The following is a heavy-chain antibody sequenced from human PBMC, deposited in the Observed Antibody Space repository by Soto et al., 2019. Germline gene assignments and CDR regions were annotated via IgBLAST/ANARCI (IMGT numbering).Heavy chain of an antibody. CDR1: GFTFSSYA. CDR2: ISSNGGST. D-gene: IGHD6-13*01. J-gene: IGHJ4*02. Sequence: GGSLRLSCSASGFTFSSYAMHWVRQAPGKGLEHVSAISSNGGSTYYADSVKGRFTISRDNSKNTLYLQMSSLRAEDTAVYYCVKDGRSLDSIAADGEFWGQGTLVTVS. CDR3: VKDGRSLDSIAADGEF. V-gene: IGHV3-64D*06.